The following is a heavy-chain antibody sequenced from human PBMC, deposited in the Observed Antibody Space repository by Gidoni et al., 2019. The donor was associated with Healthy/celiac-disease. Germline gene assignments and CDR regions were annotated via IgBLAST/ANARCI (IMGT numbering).Heavy chain of an antibody. Sequence: EVQLLEAWGGLVQPWGSLRRSCAASGFTFSSYAMRWVRQAPGKGLEWVSAISGSGGSTYYADSVKGRFTISRDNSKNTLYLQMNSLRAEDTAVYYCARIRGDPLPYYFDYWGQGTLVTVSS. D-gene: IGHD3-10*01. CDR1: GFTFSSYA. V-gene: IGHV3-23*01. J-gene: IGHJ4*02. CDR2: ISGSGGST. CDR3: ARIRGDPLPYYFDY.